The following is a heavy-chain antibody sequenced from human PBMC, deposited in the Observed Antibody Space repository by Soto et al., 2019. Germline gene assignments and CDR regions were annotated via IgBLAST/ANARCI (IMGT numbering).Heavy chain of an antibody. CDR2: ISSSSSYI. Sequence: TGGSLRLSCAASGFTFSSYSMNWVRQAPGKGLEWVSSISSSSSYIYYADSVKGRFTISRDNAKNSLYLQMNSLRAEDTAVYYCASVPTPIAVAGPVDYWGQGTLVTVSS. J-gene: IGHJ4*02. D-gene: IGHD6-19*01. CDR3: ASVPTPIAVAGPVDY. V-gene: IGHV3-21*01. CDR1: GFTFSSYS.